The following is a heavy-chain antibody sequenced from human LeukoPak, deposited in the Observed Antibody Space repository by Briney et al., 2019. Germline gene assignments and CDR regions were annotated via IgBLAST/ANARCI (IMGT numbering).Heavy chain of an antibody. J-gene: IGHJ4*02. CDR2: VNHSEST. Sequence: PSETLSLTCAVYGGSFSGYYWTWTRQPPGKGLEWIGEVNHSESTNYNPSLKSRVTISVDTSKSQFSLKLSSVTAADTAVYYCARTRGYSYAPFDYWGQGTLVTVSS. D-gene: IGHD5-18*01. CDR1: GGSFSGYY. V-gene: IGHV4-34*01. CDR3: ARTRGYSYAPFDY.